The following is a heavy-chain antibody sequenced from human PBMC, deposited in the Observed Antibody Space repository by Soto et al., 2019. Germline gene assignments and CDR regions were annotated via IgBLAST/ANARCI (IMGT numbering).Heavy chain of an antibody. V-gene: IGHV3-66*01. CDR3: ARDDVLCDGGSCYGVPMDV. CDR2: IQSGGTT. J-gene: IGHJ6*03. D-gene: IGHD2-15*01. CDR1: GFTVSSKY. Sequence: EVQLVESGGGLVQPGGSLRLSCAASGFTVSSKYMSWVRQAPGKGLEWVSLIQSGGTTYYADSVKGRFTISRDSSENTXXXXXXXXXXXXXXXXYCARDDVLCDGGSCYGVPMDVWGKGTTVTVSS.